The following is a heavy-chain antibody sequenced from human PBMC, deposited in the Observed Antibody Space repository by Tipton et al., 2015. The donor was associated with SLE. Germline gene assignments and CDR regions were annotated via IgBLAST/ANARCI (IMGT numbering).Heavy chain of an antibody. D-gene: IGHD1-1*01. CDR1: GGSINVMSNY. V-gene: IGHV4-39*07. Sequence: TLSLTCSVSGGSINVMSNYWGWIRQPPGKGLEWIGNIYYSGSTQYNPSLRSRVTISIDTSNNEFSLNLTSVTAADTAIYYCAGGYWTSFDYWGQGPRSPSPQ. CDR2: IYYSGST. J-gene: IGHJ4*02. CDR3: AGGYWTSFDY.